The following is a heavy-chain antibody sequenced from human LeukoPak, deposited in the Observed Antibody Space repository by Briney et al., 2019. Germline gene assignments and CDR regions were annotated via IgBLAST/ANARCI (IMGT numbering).Heavy chain of an antibody. CDR1: GYTFTSYG. J-gene: IGHJ6*02. D-gene: IGHD2-15*01. Sequence: ASVKVSCKASGYTFTSYGISWVRQAPGQGLEWMGWISAYNGNTNYAQKLQGRVTMTTDTSTSTAYMELRSLRSDDTAVYYCARESKCGVVYYYGMDVWGQGTTVTVSS. CDR2: ISAYNGNT. V-gene: IGHV1-18*01. CDR3: ARESKCGVVYYYGMDV.